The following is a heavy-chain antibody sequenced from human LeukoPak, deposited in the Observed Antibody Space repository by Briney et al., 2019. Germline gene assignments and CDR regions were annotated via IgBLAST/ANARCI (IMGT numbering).Heavy chain of an antibody. J-gene: IGHJ6*03. Sequence: GGSLRLSCAASGFTFSSYGMHWVRQAPGKGLEWVAVISYDGSNKYYADSVKGRFTISRDNSKNTLYLQMNSLRAEDTAVYYCARDRGAMGRANYYYMDVWGKGTTVTVSS. D-gene: IGHD5-18*01. CDR3: ARDRGAMGRANYYYMDV. CDR1: GFTFSSYG. CDR2: ISYDGSNK. V-gene: IGHV3-30*03.